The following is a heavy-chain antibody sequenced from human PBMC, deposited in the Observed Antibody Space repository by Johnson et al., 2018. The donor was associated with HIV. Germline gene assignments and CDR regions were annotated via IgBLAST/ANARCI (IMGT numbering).Heavy chain of an antibody. CDR1: GFAFSNFG. Sequence: QVQLVESGGGVVQPGRSLRLSCVASGFAFSNFGMHWVRQAPGKGLEWVAVTSYDGSNKYYADSVKGRFTISRDNSKNTLYLQMNSLRAEDTAVYYCAKDRTAMVLFDIWGQGTMVTVSS. CDR2: TSYDGSNK. J-gene: IGHJ3*02. D-gene: IGHD5-18*01. V-gene: IGHV3-30*18. CDR3: AKDRTAMVLFDI.